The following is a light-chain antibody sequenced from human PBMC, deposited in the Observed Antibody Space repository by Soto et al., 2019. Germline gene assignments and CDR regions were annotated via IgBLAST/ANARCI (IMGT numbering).Light chain of an antibody. CDR1: QNIRSR. Sequence: DLQMTQYPSTLSASVGDRITITCRASQNIRSRLAWLKQKPGKAPKLLIYDASSLESGVPQRLSGSGSGTEFTLTISSMQTDDFSTYYCQQYHSYWTFGQGTKVDIK. V-gene: IGKV1-5*01. CDR3: QQYHSYWT. J-gene: IGKJ1*01. CDR2: DAS.